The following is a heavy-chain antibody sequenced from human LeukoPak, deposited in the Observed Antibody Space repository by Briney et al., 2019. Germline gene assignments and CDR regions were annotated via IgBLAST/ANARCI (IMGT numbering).Heavy chain of an antibody. CDR1: GGSISSSSYY. CDR2: IYYSGST. D-gene: IGHD3-22*01. V-gene: IGHV4-39*01. CDR3: ARLYYDSSGYYQICYFDY. J-gene: IGHJ4*02. Sequence: KPSETLSLTCTVSGGSISSSSYYWGWIRQPPGKGLEWIGSIYYSGSTYYNPSLKSRVTISVDTSKNQFSLNLSSVTAADTAVYYCARLYYDSSGYYQICYFDYWGQGTLATVSS.